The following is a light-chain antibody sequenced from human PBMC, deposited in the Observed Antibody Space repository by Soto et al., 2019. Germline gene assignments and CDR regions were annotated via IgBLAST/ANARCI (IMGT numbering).Light chain of an antibody. Sequence: EIEMTQSPSTLSVSPGDRCTLSCRSSQSISSNLAWYQQKPGQAPKLLIYDASTRATGVPSRFSGSGSGTDFTLTISSLQSEDFATYYCQQYYSYPLTFGGGTKVDIK. CDR1: QSISSN. CDR3: QQYYSYPLT. J-gene: IGKJ4*01. V-gene: IGKV3-15*01. CDR2: DAS.